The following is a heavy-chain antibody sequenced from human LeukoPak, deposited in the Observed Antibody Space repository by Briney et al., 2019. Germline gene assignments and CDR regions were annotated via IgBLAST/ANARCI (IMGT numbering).Heavy chain of an antibody. Sequence: SETLSLTCTVSGGSISSYYWSWIRQPPGKGLEWIGYIYYSGSTNYNPSLKSRVTISVDTSKNQFSLKLSSVTTADTAMYYCARDRRYSGYDAFDIWGQGTMVTVSS. CDR2: IYYSGST. D-gene: IGHD5-12*01. V-gene: IGHV4-59*01. J-gene: IGHJ3*02. CDR3: ARDRRYSGYDAFDI. CDR1: GGSISSYY.